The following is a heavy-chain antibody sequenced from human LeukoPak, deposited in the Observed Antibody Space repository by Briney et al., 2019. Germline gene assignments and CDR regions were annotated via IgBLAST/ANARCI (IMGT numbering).Heavy chain of an antibody. V-gene: IGHV1-18*01. CDR1: GYTFTSYG. J-gene: IGHJ3*02. CDR2: ISAYNGNT. D-gene: IGHD3-22*01. Sequence: ASVEVSCKASGYTFTSYGISWVRQAPGQGLEWMGWISAYNGNTNYAQKLQGRVTMTTDTSTSTAYMELRSLRSDDTAVYYCANIEGVPYDSSGSTPGSDDAFDIWGQGTMVTVSS. CDR3: ANIEGVPYDSSGSTPGSDDAFDI.